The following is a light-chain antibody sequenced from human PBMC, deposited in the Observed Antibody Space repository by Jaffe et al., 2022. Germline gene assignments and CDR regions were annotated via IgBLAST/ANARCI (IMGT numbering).Light chain of an antibody. V-gene: IGLV2-14*01. CDR1: SSDVGGYDY. J-gene: IGLJ2*01. CDR3: SSSTSSSTLVV. CDR2: EVS. Sequence: QSALTQPASVSGSPGQSITISCIGTSSDVGGYDYVSWYQQHPGRAPKLMIYEVSDRPSGVSDRFSGSKSGNTASLTISGLQAEDEADYYCSSSTSSSTLVVFGGGTKLTVL.